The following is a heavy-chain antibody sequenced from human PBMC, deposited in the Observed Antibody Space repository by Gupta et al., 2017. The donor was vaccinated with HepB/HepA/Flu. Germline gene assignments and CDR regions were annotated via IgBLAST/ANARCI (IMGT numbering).Heavy chain of an antibody. J-gene: IGHJ4*02. CDR1: GYAFSRYG. Sequence: QLQLCQSVAEVRKPGASVKVSCKASGYAFSRYGISWVRQAPGQGLEWMGWISTYDGITKYALKFHGRVTLTSDTPTSTVHMELSSLRSDDTALYYCARAQGDFDYWGQGTLITVSS. CDR3: ARAQGDFDY. D-gene: IGHD3-16*01. V-gene: IGHV1-18*01. CDR2: ISTYDGIT.